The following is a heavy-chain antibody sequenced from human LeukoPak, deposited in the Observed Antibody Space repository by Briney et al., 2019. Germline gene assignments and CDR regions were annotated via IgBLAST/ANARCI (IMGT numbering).Heavy chain of an antibody. V-gene: IGHV3-48*03. Sequence: PGGSLRLSCAASGFTVSSYEMNWVRQAPGKGLEWVSYISTSGSVKFYADSVKGRFTISRDNARNSLHLQMNSLRAEDTAVYYCAREAAGYSSGWPDYWGQGTLVTVSS. J-gene: IGHJ4*02. CDR1: GFTVSSYE. CDR2: ISTSGSVK. CDR3: AREAAGYSSGWPDY. D-gene: IGHD6-19*01.